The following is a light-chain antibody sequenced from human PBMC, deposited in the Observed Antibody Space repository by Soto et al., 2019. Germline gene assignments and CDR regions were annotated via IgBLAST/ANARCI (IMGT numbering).Light chain of an antibody. CDR3: QQYGNSPQT. CDR1: QGVSSSY. J-gene: IGKJ1*01. Sequence: PGERATLSCRASQGVSSSYLAWYQKKPGQAPRLLIYGASNRANGIPDRFSGSGSGTDFTLTISRLEPEDFAVYYCQQYGNSPQTFGRGTKVDIK. CDR2: GAS. V-gene: IGKV3-20*01.